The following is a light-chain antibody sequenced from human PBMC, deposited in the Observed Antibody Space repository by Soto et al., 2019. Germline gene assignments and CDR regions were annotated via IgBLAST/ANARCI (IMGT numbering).Light chain of an antibody. CDR3: QKYNSPPLT. Sequence: DIRMTQSPSSLSASLGDRVTITCRASQGISVYLAWFQQKPGKVPKLLIYAASTLQSGVPSRFSGSGSGTDFTLTISSLQPEDVATYYCQKYNSPPLTFGGGTKVEIK. V-gene: IGKV1-27*01. CDR1: QGISVY. CDR2: AAS. J-gene: IGKJ4*01.